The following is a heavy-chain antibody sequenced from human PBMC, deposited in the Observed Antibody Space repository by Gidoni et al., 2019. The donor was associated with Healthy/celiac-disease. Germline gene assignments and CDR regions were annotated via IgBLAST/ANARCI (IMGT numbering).Heavy chain of an antibody. CDR3: ARARYITCSGGSCRGHWFDP. D-gene: IGHD2-15*01. V-gene: IGHV4-34*01. CDR1: GGSFRGSY. J-gene: IGHJ5*02. Sequence: QVQLQQWGAGLLKPAETLSLTCAVYGGSFRGSYLIWIRQPPGKGLEGIGELNHSGRTNYNPSLKSRVTISVDTSKNQFSLKLSSVTAADTAVYYCARARYITCSGGSCRGHWFDPWGQGTLVTVSS. CDR2: LNHSGRT.